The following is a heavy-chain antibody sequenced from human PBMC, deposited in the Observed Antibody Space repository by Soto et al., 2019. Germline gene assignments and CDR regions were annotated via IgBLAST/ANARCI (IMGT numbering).Heavy chain of an antibody. Sequence: QVQLQESGPGLVKPSQTLSLTCTVSGGSISSGGYYWSWIRQHPGKGLEWIGYIYYSGNTYYNPSLKSQVTISVDTSKIQFSLKLGSVTAADTAVYYCARESRSYYGSGSPLDYWGQGTLVTVSS. CDR1: GGSISSGGYY. CDR3: ARESRSYYGSGSPLDY. D-gene: IGHD3-10*01. CDR2: IYYSGNT. V-gene: IGHV4-31*01. J-gene: IGHJ4*02.